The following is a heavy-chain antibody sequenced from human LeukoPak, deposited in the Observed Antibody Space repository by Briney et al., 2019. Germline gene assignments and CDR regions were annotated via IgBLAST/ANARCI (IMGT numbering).Heavy chain of an antibody. D-gene: IGHD5-18*01. CDR3: ARATLGYSYVPSDY. CDR1: GFTFSSYS. CDR2: ISSSSSYI. Sequence: GGSLRLSCAASGFTFSSYSMNWVRQAPGKGLEWVSSISSSSSYIYYADSVKGRFAISRDNTKNSLYLQMNSLRAEATAVYYCARATLGYSYVPSDYWGQGTLVTVSS. J-gene: IGHJ4*02. V-gene: IGHV3-21*01.